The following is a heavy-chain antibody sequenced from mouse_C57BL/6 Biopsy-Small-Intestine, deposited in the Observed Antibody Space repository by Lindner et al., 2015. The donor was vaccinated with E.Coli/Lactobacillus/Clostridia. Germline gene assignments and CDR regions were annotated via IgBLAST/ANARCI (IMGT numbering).Heavy chain of an antibody. CDR2: INPRGGYT. Sequence: SVKVSCKASGYTFTTYHIHWVRQAPGQGLQWMGIINPRGGYTSQAQQFQGRFSMTTEASTSTVYMQLSSLTSEDTAMYYCARPLAGTVGAFDIWGQGTLVTVSS. J-gene: IGHJ3*01. CDR1: GYTFTTYH. V-gene: IGHV1-63*01. D-gene: IGHD1-1*01. CDR3: ARPLAGTVGAFDI.